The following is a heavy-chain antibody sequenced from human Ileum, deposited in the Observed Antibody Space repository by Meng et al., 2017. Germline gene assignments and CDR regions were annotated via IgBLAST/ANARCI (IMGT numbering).Heavy chain of an antibody. D-gene: IGHD7-27*01. J-gene: IGHJ4*02. CDR1: GASIIGVNW. CDR3: ARGTGDIRVGFDY. CDR2: IHHSGST. V-gene: IGHV4-4*02. Sequence: QVQLQGPGPGLVKPSGTLSLPCTVSGASIIGVNWWTWVRQTPGKGLEWIGEIHHSGSTNSIPSLKSRVTLSVDKSKNQFSLSMTSVTAADTAVYYCARGTGDIRVGFDYWGQGTLVTVSS.